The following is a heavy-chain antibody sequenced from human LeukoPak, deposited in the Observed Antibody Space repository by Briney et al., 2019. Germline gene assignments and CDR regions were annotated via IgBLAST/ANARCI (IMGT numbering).Heavy chain of an antibody. Sequence: GGSLRLSCAASGFTFSSFDMHWVRQAPGKGLEWVSGIGTLLDTDYPDSLKGRFTISRENAKNSVFLQMNNVRAGDTAVYYCARDHTYYASGSPWGAWGQGTQVTVSS. V-gene: IGHV3-13*01. CDR1: GFTFSSFD. CDR2: IGTLLDT. J-gene: IGHJ5*02. D-gene: IGHD3-10*01. CDR3: ARDHTYYASGSPWGA.